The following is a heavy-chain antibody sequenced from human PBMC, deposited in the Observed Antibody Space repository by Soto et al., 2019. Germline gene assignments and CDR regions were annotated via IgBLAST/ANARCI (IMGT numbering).Heavy chain of an antibody. CDR2: IYWDDDK. CDR3: AQLDMSFRPRISNYFYP. CDR1: GFSLTTSGMG. Sequence: SGPTLVNPTQTLTLTCTFSGFSLTTSGMGVGWICQPPGKALEWLALIYWDDDKRYSSSLASRLTITKDTSSNQVVLTMNNMDPADTATYYCAQLDMSFRPRISNYFYPWGQGTVITVS. J-gene: IGHJ5*02. V-gene: IGHV2-5*02. D-gene: IGHD6-6*01.